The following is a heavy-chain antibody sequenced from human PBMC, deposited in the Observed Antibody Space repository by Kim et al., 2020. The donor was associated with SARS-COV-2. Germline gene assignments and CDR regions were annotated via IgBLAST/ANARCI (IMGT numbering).Heavy chain of an antibody. D-gene: IGHD6-13*01. V-gene: IGHV4-31*03. J-gene: IGHJ5*01. CDR1: GFSITSAAGYY. Sequence: SETLSLTCTVSGFSITSAAGYYCSWLRQHPGKGLEWIGYIHYTGNTYYNPSLKSRVTISIDTSKNQFSLKLNSVTAADTAVYYCATDSGYSSSWFVSWGQGTLVTVSS. CDR3: ATDSGYSSSWFVS. CDR2: IHYTGNT.